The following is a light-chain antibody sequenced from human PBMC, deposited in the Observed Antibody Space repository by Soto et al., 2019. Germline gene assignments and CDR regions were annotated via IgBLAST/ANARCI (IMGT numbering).Light chain of an antibody. V-gene: IGLV2-14*01. J-gene: IGLJ2*01. CDR1: SGDIGGYNY. Sequence: QSALTQPASVSGSPGQSITISCTGTSGDIGGYNYVSWYQQHPGKAPKLLMSEVTNRPSGVSNRFYGSKAGNTASLTISGLQAEDDADYYCSSYTTKIPPVFFGGVTKLTVL. CDR3: SSYTTKIPPVF. CDR2: EVT.